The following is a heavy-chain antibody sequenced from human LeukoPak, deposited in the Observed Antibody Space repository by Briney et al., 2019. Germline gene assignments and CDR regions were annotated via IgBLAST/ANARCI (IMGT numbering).Heavy chain of an antibody. V-gene: IGHV4-34*01. CDR2: INHSGST. CDR1: GGSLSDNY. J-gene: IGHJ4*02. D-gene: IGHD5-18*01. Sequence: SETLSLTCAVYGGSLSDNYWSWIRQPPGKGLEWIGEINHSGSTHCNPSLKSRITISVDTSKKQFSLKLSSVTAADTAVYYCARGRKYTSGYRVTELGSGYSDYWGQGTLVTVSS. CDR3: ARGRKYTSGYRVTELGSGYSDY.